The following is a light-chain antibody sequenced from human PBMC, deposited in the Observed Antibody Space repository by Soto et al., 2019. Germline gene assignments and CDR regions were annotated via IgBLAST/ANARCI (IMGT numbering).Light chain of an antibody. J-gene: IGKJ5*01. Sequence: DLQMTQSPSSLSASVGDRVTITCRASQSISSYLNWYQQKPGKAPKLLIYAASSLQSGVPSRFSGSGYGTDFTLTSSSLQPEDFATYYCQQSYSTPITFGQGTRLEIK. CDR2: AAS. V-gene: IGKV1-39*01. CDR1: QSISSY. CDR3: QQSYSTPIT.